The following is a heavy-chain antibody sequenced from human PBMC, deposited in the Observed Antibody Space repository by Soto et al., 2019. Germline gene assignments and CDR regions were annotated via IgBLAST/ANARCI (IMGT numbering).Heavy chain of an antibody. J-gene: IGHJ4*02. CDR3: ARDSIPPPLSGPTQQPSDY. CDR2: ISAYNGNT. CDR1: GYTFTSYG. V-gene: IGHV1-18*04. D-gene: IGHD6-13*01. Sequence: VASVKVSCKASGYTFTSYGISWVRQAPGQGLEWMGWISAYNGNTNYAQKLQGRVTMTTDTSTSTAYMELRSLRSDDTAVYYCARDSIPPPLSGPTQQPSDYWGQGTLVTVSS.